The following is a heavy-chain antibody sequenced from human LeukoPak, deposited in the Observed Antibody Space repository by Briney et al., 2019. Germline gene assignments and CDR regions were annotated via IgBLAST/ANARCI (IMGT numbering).Heavy chain of an antibody. J-gene: IGHJ4*02. CDR1: GYTFTGYY. CDR3: ARVPDGYSMYYFDY. D-gene: IGHD5-24*01. Sequence: ASVTVSCKASGYTFTGYYMHWVRQAPGQGLEWMGWINPSSGGTNYAQKFQGRVTMTRDTSISTAYMELSRLRSDDTAVYYCARVPDGYSMYYFDYWGQGTLVTVSS. CDR2: INPSSGGT. V-gene: IGHV1-2*02.